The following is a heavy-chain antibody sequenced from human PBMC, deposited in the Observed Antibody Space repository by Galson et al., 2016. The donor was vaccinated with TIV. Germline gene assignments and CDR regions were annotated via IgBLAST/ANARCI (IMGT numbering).Heavy chain of an antibody. J-gene: IGHJ5*02. D-gene: IGHD6-13*01. CDR1: GYIFTTYA. CDR2: INAGNGNT. CDR3: AREGLIAVAGPNWLDP. V-gene: IGHV1-3*01. Sequence: SVKVSCKASGYIFTTYAIHWVRQAPGQRLEWMGWINAGNGNTKYSQTFQGRVTFTRDTSASTAYMELSSLRSADTAVYYCAREGLIAVAGPNWLDPWGQGTLVTVSS.